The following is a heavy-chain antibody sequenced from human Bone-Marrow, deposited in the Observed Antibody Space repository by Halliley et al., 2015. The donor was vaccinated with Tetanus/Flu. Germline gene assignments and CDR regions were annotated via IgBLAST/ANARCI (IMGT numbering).Heavy chain of an antibody. CDR1: GFIFSSYA. J-gene: IGHJ3*02. Sequence: SLRLSCAASGFIFSSYAIHWVRQAPGKGLEWVAIISYDGSNNYYSESVKGRFTISRDNSKNTLYLQMNSLRADDTAVYYCARDQGSKGAFGIWGQGTMVSVSS. V-gene: IGHV3-30*03. CDR2: ISYDGSNN. CDR3: ARDQGSKGAFGI.